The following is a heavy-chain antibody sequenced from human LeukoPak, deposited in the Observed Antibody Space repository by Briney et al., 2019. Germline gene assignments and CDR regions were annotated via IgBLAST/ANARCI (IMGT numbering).Heavy chain of an antibody. Sequence: PGGSLRLSCEASGFTFTGYPMRWVRQAPGKGLEWMASISTSSTYIYYADSVKGRFTISRDNAKNSLFLQMNSLRAEDTAVYFCARDGSGWSNWFDPWGQGTLVTVSS. V-gene: IGHV3-21*01. CDR3: ARDGSGWSNWFDP. D-gene: IGHD6-19*01. J-gene: IGHJ5*02. CDR2: ISTSSTYI. CDR1: GFTFTGYP.